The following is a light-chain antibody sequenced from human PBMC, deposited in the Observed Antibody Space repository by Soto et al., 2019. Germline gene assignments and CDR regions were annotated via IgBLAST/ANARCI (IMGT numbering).Light chain of an antibody. CDR1: QSVSNK. J-gene: IGKJ1*01. Sequence: DIVMTQSPATLSVSPGERATLSCRASQSVSNKLAWYQQKPGQAPRLLIHDASTRATRVPARFSGSGSGTEFTLTISSLQSEDFAVYYCQQYYNWPPWTFGQGTKVDIK. CDR2: DAS. CDR3: QQYYNWPPWT. V-gene: IGKV3-15*01.